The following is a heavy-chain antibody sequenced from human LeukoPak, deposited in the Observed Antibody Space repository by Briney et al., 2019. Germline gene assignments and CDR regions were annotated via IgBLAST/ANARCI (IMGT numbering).Heavy chain of an antibody. Sequence: GGSLRLSCAASGFTFSSYWMHWVRQAPGKGLVWVSRINTDGSSTSHADSVKGRFTISRDNAKNTLYLQMNSLRAEDTALYYCARDLGAYYDSSDNWFDPWGQGTLVTVSS. CDR1: GFTFSSYW. V-gene: IGHV3-74*01. J-gene: IGHJ5*02. D-gene: IGHD3-22*01. CDR3: ARDLGAYYDSSDNWFDP. CDR2: INTDGSST.